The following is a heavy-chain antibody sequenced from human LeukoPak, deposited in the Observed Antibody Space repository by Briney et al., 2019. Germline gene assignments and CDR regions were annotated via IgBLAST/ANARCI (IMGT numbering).Heavy chain of an antibody. CDR1: GGSFSGYY. CDR3: ARGAPTRWFDP. Sequence: SETLSLTCAVYGGSFSGYYWSWIRQPPGKGLEWIGEINHRGSTNYNPSLKSRVTISVDTSKNQFSLKLSSVTAADTAVYYCARGAPTRWFDPWGQGTLVTVSS. D-gene: IGHD4-17*01. J-gene: IGHJ5*02. V-gene: IGHV4-34*01. CDR2: INHRGST.